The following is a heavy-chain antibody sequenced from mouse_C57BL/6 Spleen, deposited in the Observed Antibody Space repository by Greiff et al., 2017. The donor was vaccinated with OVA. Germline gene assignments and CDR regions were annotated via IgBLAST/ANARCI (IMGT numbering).Heavy chain of an antibody. CDR2: ISSGGSYT. V-gene: IGHV5-6*01. CDR3: ARQGGYGYVWYFDV. J-gene: IGHJ1*03. D-gene: IGHD2-2*01. CDR1: GFTFSSYG. Sequence: EVHLVESGGDLVKPGGSLKLSCAASGFTFSSYGMSWVRQTPDKRLAWVATISSGGSYTYYPDSVKGRFTISRDNAKNTLYLQMSSLKSEDTAMYYCARQGGYGYVWYFDVWGTGTTVTVSS.